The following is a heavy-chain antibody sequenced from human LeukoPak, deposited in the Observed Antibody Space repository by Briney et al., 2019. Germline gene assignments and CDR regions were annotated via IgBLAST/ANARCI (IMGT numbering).Heavy chain of an antibody. CDR1: GGSTNTYY. D-gene: IGHD3-10*01. V-gene: IGHV4-59*01. CDR2: SYYSGST. J-gene: IGHJ4*02. Sequence: SETLSLTCTVSGGSTNTYYWSWVRQPPGKGLEWIGYSYYSGSTNYNPSLKSRVTISVDTSKNQFSLIMSSVTAADTAVYYCARGGWYYDYWGQGTLVTVSS. CDR3: ARGGWYYDY.